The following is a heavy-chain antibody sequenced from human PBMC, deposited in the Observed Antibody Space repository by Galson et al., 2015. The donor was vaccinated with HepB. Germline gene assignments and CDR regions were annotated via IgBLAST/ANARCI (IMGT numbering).Heavy chain of an antibody. D-gene: IGHD2-15*01. V-gene: IGHV3-23*01. Sequence: SLRLSCAASGFTFSSYAVSWVRQAPGKGLEWVSSIGASGRSAYYADSVKGRFTISRDTSKNTLYLQMNSLRAEDTAIYYCAKNRRDTYYSGVDYWGQGTLVTVSS. CDR3: AKNRRDTYYSGVDY. CDR2: IGASGRSA. J-gene: IGHJ4*02. CDR1: GFTFSSYA.